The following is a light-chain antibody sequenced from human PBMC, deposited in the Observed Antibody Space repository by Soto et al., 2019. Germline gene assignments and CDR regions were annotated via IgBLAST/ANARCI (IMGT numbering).Light chain of an antibody. V-gene: IGLV2-14*01. J-gene: IGLJ2*01. CDR1: SSDVGGYNY. CDR2: EVS. Sequence: QSALTQPASVSGSPGQSITISCTGTSSDVGGYNYVSWYQQHPGKAPKLMIYEVSYRPSGVSNRFSGSKSGNTASLTISGLQDEDEAGYYCSSLTSTNTLAFGGGTKVTVL. CDR3: SSLTSTNTLA.